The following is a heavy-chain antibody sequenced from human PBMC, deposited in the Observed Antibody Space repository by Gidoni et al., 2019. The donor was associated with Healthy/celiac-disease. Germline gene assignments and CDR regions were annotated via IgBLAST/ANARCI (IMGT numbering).Heavy chain of an antibody. V-gene: IGHV3-9*01. CDR2: ISWNSRSI. CDR1: GFTFDDYA. Sequence: DVQLVESGGGLVQPGRSLRLSCAASGFTFDDYAMHGVRQAPGKGLEWVSGISWNSRSIGYADSVKGRFTISRDNAKNSLYLQMNSLRAEDTALYYCAKGRGLRLTVYFDYWGQGTLVTVSS. D-gene: IGHD5-12*01. J-gene: IGHJ4*02. CDR3: AKGRGLRLTVYFDY.